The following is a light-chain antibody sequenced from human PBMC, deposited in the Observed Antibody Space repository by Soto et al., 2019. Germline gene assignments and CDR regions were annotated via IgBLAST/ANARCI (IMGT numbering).Light chain of an antibody. J-gene: IGKJ5*01. Sequence: VMTQSPDTLSVSPGERGTLSCRASESVSSNVAWYQQRPGQAPWLLIYGASTRATDTPVRFRGSGSGTEFTLTISSLQSEDLGVYYCQQYNNWPPSIIFGQGTRLEIK. CDR3: QQYNNWPPSII. V-gene: IGKV3-15*01. CDR1: ESVSSN. CDR2: GAS.